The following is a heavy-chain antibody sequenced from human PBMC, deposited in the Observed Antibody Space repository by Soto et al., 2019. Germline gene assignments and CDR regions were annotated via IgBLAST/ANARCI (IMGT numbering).Heavy chain of an antibody. J-gene: IGHJ4*02. CDR2: IRGTGGET. D-gene: IGHD2-21*01. CDR3: AQDRGWGVVSPSHDY. Sequence: EVQLLESGGGIVQPGGSLRVSCVASGFTCRNFVMSWVRQAPGKGLEWVSAIRGTGGETFYADSVKGRFTISRDNSKNTLYLQMNSLRDDDTDLYFGAQDRGWGVVSPSHDYWGQGTLVTVSS. V-gene: IGHV3-23*01. CDR1: GFTCRNFV.